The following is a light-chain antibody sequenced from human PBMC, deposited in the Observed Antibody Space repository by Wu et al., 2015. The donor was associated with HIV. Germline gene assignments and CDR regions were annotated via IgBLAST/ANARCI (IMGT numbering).Light chain of an antibody. Sequence: VGDRVTITLTGQVRALAFLAWHQQNQEPPKVLIYAASTLQSGVPSRFSGSGSGTDFTLTISSLQPEDVAIYYCQKYNTAPWTFGQGTKVEMK. CDR2: AAS. CDR3: QKYNTAPWT. V-gene: IGKV1-27*01. CDR1: RALAF. J-gene: IGKJ1*01.